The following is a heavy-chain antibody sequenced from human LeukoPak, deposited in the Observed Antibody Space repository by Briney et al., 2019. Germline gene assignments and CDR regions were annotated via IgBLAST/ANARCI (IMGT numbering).Heavy chain of an antibody. J-gene: IGHJ6*02. V-gene: IGHV4-34*01. Sequence: PSETLSLTCAVYGGSFSGYYWSWIRQPPGKGLEWIGEINHSGSTNYNPSLKSRVTISVDTSKNQFSLKLSSVTAADTAVYYCARGCGGDCPLGYYYGMDVWGQGTTVTVSS. CDR2: INHSGST. CDR1: GGSFSGYY. CDR3: ARGCGGDCPLGYYYGMDV. D-gene: IGHD2-21*02.